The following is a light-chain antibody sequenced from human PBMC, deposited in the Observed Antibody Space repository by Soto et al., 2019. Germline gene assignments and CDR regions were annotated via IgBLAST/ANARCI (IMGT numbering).Light chain of an antibody. CDR2: GPS. CDR1: QSVSSN. J-gene: IGKJ4*01. Sequence: EIVMTQSPATLSLSPRERATLSCRASQSVSSNLAWYQQKPGQAPRRHIYGPSARATGIPARCSGSGSGTEFNLTISSLQSADFAVYYFQQYCNWAFTFGGGTKVEIK. CDR3: QQYCNWAFT. V-gene: IGKV3-15*01.